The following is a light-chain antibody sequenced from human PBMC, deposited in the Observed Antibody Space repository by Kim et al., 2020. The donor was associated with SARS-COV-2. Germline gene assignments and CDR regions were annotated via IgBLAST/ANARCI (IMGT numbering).Light chain of an antibody. CDR1: QSVSSY. CDR3: QQRSNWPPVT. CDR2: DAS. J-gene: IGKJ5*01. Sequence: SPGKRATLSCRASQSVSSYLAWYQQKPGQAPRLLIYDASNRATGIPARFSGSGSGTDFTLTISSLEPEDFAVYYCQQRSNWPPVTFGQGTRVEIK. V-gene: IGKV3-11*01.